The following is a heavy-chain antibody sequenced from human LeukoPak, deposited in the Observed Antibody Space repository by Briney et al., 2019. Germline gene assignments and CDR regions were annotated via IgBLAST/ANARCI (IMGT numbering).Heavy chain of an antibody. Sequence: GGSLRLSCVASGLTFSNYAMSWVRQAPGKGLEWVSSISGSGGSTHYADSVKGRFTISRDNSKSTMYLQVNSLRAEDTAVYYCAKGSTYFYGSRTSDDAFDIWGQGTMVTVSS. D-gene: IGHD3-10*01. CDR2: ISGSGGST. V-gene: IGHV3-23*01. J-gene: IGHJ3*02. CDR1: GLTFSNYA. CDR3: AKGSTYFYGSRTSDDAFDI.